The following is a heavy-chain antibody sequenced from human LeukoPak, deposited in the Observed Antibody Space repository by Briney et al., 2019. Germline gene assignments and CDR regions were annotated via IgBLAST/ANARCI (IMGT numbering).Heavy chain of an antibody. CDR2: IYHSGST. D-gene: IGHD2-2*01. V-gene: IGHV4-30-2*01. CDR1: GGSISSGGYS. Sequence: SETLSLTCAVSGGSISSGGYSWSWIRQPPGKGLEWIGYIYHSGSTYYNPSLKSRVTISVDRSKTQFSLKLSSVTAADTAVYCCARHYVPTARYYYYYGMDVWAKGPRSPSP. CDR3: ARHYVPTARYYYYYGMDV. J-gene: IGHJ6*02.